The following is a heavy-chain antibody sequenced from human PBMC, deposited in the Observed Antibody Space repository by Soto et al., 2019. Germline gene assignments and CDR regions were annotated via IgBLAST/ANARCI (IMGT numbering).Heavy chain of an antibody. V-gene: IGHV2-5*02. CDR2: IYWDDDK. CDR3: AHRVLRTVFGLVTTTAIYFDF. D-gene: IGHD3-3*01. Sequence: QITLNESGPPLVKPTQTLTLTCTFSGFSLTTSGVGVGWIRQSPGKAPEWLALIYWDDDKRYSPSLKSRLTITKDTSKNQVVLTMANLDPADTPTYYCAHRVLRTVFGLVTTTAIYFDFWGQGTPVAVSS. CDR1: GFSLTTSGVG. J-gene: IGHJ4*02.